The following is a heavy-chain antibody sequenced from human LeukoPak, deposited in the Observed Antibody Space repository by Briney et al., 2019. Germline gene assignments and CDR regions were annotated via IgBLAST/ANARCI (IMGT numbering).Heavy chain of an antibody. J-gene: IGHJ5*02. CDR1: GFTFSSYA. D-gene: IGHD2-15*01. V-gene: IGHV3-23*01. Sequence: PGGSLRLSCAASGFTFSSYAMSWVRQAPGKGLEWVSAISGSGGSTYYADSVKGRFTISRDNSKNTLYLQMNSLRAEDTAVYYCAKDRNVVVVAARNWFDPWGQGTLVTVSS. CDR2: ISGSGGST. CDR3: AKDRNVVVVAARNWFDP.